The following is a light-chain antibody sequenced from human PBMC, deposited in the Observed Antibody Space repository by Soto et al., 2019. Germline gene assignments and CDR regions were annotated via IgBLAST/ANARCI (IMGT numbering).Light chain of an antibody. V-gene: IGLV1-40*01. CDR2: GNR. CDR1: SSNLGAGYD. Sequence: QAVVTQPPSVSGAPGQMVTIPCTGNSSNLGAGYDVHWYQQLPGTAPKLVIYGNRNRPSGVPERFSGSKSGTSASLAITGLQAEDEGDYYCQAYDYSLTASVFGGGTKVTVL. J-gene: IGLJ3*02. CDR3: QAYDYSLTASV.